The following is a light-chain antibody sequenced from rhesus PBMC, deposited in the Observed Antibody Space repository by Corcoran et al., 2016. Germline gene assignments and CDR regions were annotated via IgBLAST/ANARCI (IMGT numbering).Light chain of an antibody. Sequence: QVILTQSPATLSLSPGERATLSCRASQSVSTYLAWYQQKPGQAPKLLIYDASSRATGIPDRFSGSGSGTEFTLTISSLEPEDFAVYYCQKYSTSPRTFGQGTKVEIK. CDR1: QSVSTY. V-gene: IGKV3-53*02. J-gene: IGKJ1*01. CDR2: DAS. CDR3: QKYSTSPRT.